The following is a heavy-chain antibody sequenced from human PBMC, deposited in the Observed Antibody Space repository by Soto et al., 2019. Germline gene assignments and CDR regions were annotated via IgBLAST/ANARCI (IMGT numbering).Heavy chain of an antibody. CDR3: ATNGEYYDSSGPKYFPH. CDR2: IYYSGST. J-gene: IGHJ1*01. CDR1: CGSITSGGYY. Sequence: PSETLSLTCNVSCGSITSGGYYWSCIRQHPGEGLECIGYIYYSGSTYYNPSLKSRVTISVDTTKNQFSLKLSSGTAADTAVYYCATNGEYYDSSGPKYFPHWGRGTLVSVS. D-gene: IGHD3-22*01. V-gene: IGHV4-31*03.